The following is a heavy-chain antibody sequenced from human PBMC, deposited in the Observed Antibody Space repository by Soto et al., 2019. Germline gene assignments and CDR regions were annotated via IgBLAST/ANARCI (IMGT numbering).Heavy chain of an antibody. D-gene: IGHD6-19*01. Sequence: GGSLRLSCSASGFTFSNYAMHWVRQSPGKGLEYVSAISGSGGSTYYADSVKGRFTISRDNSKNTLYLQMNSLRAEDTAVYYCAKDLMGYSSGWPSFDYWGQGTLVTVSS. CDR1: GFTFSNYA. CDR2: ISGSGGST. J-gene: IGHJ4*02. V-gene: IGHV3-64*04. CDR3: AKDLMGYSSGWPSFDY.